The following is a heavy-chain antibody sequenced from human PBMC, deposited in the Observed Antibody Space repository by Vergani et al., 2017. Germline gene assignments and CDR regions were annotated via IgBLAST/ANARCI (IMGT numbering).Heavy chain of an antibody. J-gene: IGHJ5*02. CDR3: ARLSXVDWLVKLGWIDP. V-gene: IGHV4-39*01. CDR1: GASIRSSNYY. CDR2: IYYSGST. Sequence: QLQLQESGPGLVKPSATLCLTCRVSGASIRSSNYYWGWLRQPPGKGLEWIASIYYSGSTYYNPSLKSPVHISVDTSKNQFSLKLSSVTAADTAVYFCARLSXVDWLVKLGWIDPWGQGILVTVSS. D-gene: IGHD6-19*01.